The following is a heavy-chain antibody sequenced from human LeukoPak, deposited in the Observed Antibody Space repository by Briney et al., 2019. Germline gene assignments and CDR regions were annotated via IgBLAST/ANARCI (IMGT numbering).Heavy chain of an antibody. CDR2: VLGSGVPT. Sequence: GGSLRLSCAASGIIFSKYGMSWVRQAPGKGLKWVATVLGSGVPTYYAESVQGRFTISRDNSKNTLYLQMSSLRAEDTAIYYCAKDPNGDYIGTFDIWGQGTMVIVS. D-gene: IGHD4-17*01. CDR3: AKDPNGDYIGTFDI. V-gene: IGHV3-23*01. CDR1: GIIFSKYG. J-gene: IGHJ3*02.